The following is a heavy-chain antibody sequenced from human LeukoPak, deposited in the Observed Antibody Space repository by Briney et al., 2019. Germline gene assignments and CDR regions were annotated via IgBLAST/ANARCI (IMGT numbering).Heavy chain of an antibody. Sequence: PGGSLRLSCAASGFIVSNNYMSWVRQAPGKGLEWVSIIYSGGSTYYADSVKGRFTISRDNSMNALYLQMNSLRAEDMAMYYCAKSRGYTYGFDYWGQGTLVTVSS. CDR2: IYSGGST. CDR3: AKSRGYTYGFDY. D-gene: IGHD5-18*01. V-gene: IGHV3-53*01. CDR1: GFIVSNNY. J-gene: IGHJ4*02.